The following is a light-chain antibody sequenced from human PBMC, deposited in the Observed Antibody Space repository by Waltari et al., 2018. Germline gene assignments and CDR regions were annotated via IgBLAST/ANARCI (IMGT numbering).Light chain of an antibody. CDR1: QGLIHSDGNTY. CDR3: MQSTQWPRT. Sequence: DVVMTQSPLSLTVTLGQPASISCSSSQGLIHSDGNTYFNWFQQRPGQSPRRLIYKVFNRESGVPDRFSGSGSGTDFTLKISRVEAEDVGFYYCMQSTQWPRTFGQGTKVQIK. V-gene: IGKV2-30*02. CDR2: KVF. J-gene: IGKJ1*01.